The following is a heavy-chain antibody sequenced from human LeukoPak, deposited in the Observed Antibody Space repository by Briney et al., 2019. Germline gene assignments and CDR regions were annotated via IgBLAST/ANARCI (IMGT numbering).Heavy chain of an antibody. D-gene: IGHD3-22*01. CDR3: TTDLGVQGDSSD. V-gene: IGHV3-15*01. J-gene: IGHJ4*02. CDR2: IKSRTDGGTT. CDR1: GFTFSNAW. Sequence: GGSVRLSCAASGFTFSNAWMSWVRQAPGKGLEWVGRIKSRTDGGTTDYAAPVKGRFTISRDDSKNTLYLQMNSLKTEDTAVYYCTTDLGVQGDSSDWGQGTLVIVSS.